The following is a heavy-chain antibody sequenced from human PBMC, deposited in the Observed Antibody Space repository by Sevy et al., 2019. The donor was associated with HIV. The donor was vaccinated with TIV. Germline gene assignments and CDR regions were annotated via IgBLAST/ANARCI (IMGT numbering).Heavy chain of an antibody. V-gene: IGHV4-59*01. CDR1: GGSISSYY. D-gene: IGHD3-22*01. CDR3: ARGYYYDSSGYYSHAFDI. J-gene: IGHJ3*02. Sequence: SDTLSLTCTVSGGSISSYYWSWIRQPPGKGLEWIGYIYYSGSTNYNPSLKSRVTISVDTSKNQFSLKLSSVTAADTAVYYCARGYYYDSSGYYSHAFDIWGQGTMVTVSS. CDR2: IYYSGST.